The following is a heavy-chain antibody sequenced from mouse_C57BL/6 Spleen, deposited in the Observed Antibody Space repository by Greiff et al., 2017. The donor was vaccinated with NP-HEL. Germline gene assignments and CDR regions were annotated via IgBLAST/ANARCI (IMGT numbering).Heavy chain of an antibody. V-gene: IGHV5-17*01. CDR3: ARGYYGSSYYWYFDV. D-gene: IGHD1-1*01. Sequence: DVKLVESGGGLVKPGGSLKLSCAASGFTFSDYGMHWVRQAPEKGLEWVAYISSGSSTIYYADTVKGRFTISRDNAKNTLFLQMTSLRSEDTAMYYCARGYYGSSYYWYFDVWGTGTTVTVSS. CDR1: GFTFSDYG. CDR2: ISSGSSTI. J-gene: IGHJ1*03.